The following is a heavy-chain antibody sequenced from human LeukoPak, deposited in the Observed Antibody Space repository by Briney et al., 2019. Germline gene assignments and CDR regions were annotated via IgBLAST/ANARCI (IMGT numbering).Heavy chain of an antibody. CDR2: ISAYNGNT. CDR3: AGHFSSGWPLEALDV. J-gene: IGHJ3*01. D-gene: IGHD6-19*01. CDR1: GYTFTNYA. V-gene: IGHV1-18*01. Sequence: GASVKVSCKASGYTFTNYAFSWVRQAPGQGLEWMGWISAYNGNTNYAQKLQGRVTMTTDTSTNTAYMELRSLRFDDTAVYYCAGHFSSGWPLEALDVWGQGTLVTVSS.